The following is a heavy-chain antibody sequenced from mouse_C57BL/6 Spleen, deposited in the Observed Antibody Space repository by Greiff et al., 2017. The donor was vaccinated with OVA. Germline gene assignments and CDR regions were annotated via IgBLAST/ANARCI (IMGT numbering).Heavy chain of an antibody. CDR1: GYTFTDYN. Sequence: VQLQQSGPELVKPGASVKMSCKASGYTFTDYNMHWVKQSHGKSLEWIGYINPNNGGTSYNQKFKGKATLTVNKSSSTAYMELRSLTSEDSAVYYCARSYDYDVAWFAYGGQGTLVTVSA. CDR3: ARSYDYDVAWFAY. D-gene: IGHD2-4*01. V-gene: IGHV1-22*01. J-gene: IGHJ3*01. CDR2: INPNNGGT.